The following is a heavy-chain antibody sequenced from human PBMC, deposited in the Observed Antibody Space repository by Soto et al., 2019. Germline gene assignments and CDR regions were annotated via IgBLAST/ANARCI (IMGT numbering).Heavy chain of an antibody. CDR3: AKQSRLDSGGYFALFDY. CDR1: GGSISTYY. Sequence: SVTLSLTCTVSGGSISTYYWSWIRQPPGKGLEWIGYIYYSGSTKYNPSLESRVTLSVDTSKNQFSLKLSSVTAADTAVYYCAKQSRLDSGGYFALFDYRGQGTVVTVSS. CDR2: IYYSGST. J-gene: IGHJ4*02. D-gene: IGHD3-22*01. V-gene: IGHV4-59*08.